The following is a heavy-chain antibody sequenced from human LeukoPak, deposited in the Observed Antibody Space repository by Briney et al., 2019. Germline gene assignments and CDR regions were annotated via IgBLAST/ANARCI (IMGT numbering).Heavy chain of an antibody. D-gene: IGHD4-11*01. CDR2: INHSGST. J-gene: IGHJ4*02. CDR3: ASYYSNYGRLDY. CDR1: GGSFSGYY. V-gene: IGHV4-34*01. Sequence: SETLSLTCAVYGGSFSGYYWSWIRQPPGRGLEWIGEINHSGSTNYNPSLKSRVTISVDTSKNQFSLNLTSVTAADTATYFCASYYSNYGRLDYWGQGSLVSVSS.